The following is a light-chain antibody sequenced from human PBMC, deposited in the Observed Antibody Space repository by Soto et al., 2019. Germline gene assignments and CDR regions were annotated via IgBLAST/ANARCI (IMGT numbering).Light chain of an antibody. CDR1: QSVSSH. CDR3: QQRSNWWT. CDR2: DAS. J-gene: IGKJ1*01. V-gene: IGKV3-11*01. Sequence: EIVLTQSPGTLSLSPGERATLSCRASQSVSSHLAWYQQKPGQAPRLLIYDASNRATGIPARFSGSGSGTDFTLTISSIEPEDFAVYYCQQRSNWWTFGQGTKVDIK.